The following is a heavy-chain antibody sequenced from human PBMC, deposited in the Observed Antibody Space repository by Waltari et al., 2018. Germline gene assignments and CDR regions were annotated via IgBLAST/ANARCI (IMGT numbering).Heavy chain of an antibody. CDR2: ISASNRDP. J-gene: IGHJ5*02. CDR3: AVRNSDYGDYWFDP. Sequence: QGHLMQSGAEVRKSGASVRVSCKASGHAFGTYGLSWMRGAPGLRLEWIGWISASNRDPHYAQKFQGRVTMTTDKSTTTSYIELSDLRSDDTAVYYCAVRNSDYGDYWFDPWGQGTLVTVS. CDR1: GHAFGTYG. D-gene: IGHD4-17*01. V-gene: IGHV1-18*04.